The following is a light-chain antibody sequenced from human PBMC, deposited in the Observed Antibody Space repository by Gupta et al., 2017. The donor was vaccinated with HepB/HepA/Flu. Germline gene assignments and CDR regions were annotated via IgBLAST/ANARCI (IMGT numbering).Light chain of an antibody. CDR2: DVS. Sequence: QSALTQPVSVSGSPGQSITISCTGTSSHVGGYKYVSWYQKLPGKAPKLVIYDVSFRPSGLSNRFSGSRSGDTASLTISGLQAEDEADYYCSSYASGSTRVVFGGGTKLTVL. CDR1: SSHVGGYKY. J-gene: IGLJ2*01. V-gene: IGLV2-14*03. CDR3: SSYASGSTRVV.